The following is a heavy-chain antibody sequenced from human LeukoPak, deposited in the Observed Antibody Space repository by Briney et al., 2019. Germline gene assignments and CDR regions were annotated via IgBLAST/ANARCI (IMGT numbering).Heavy chain of an antibody. Sequence: PSETLSLTCAVYGGSFSGYYWSWIRQPPGKGLEWIGEINHSGSTNYNPSLKSRVTISVDTSKNQFSLRLSSVTAADTAVYYCARAARGYSYGSARYYMDVWGKGTTVTVSS. V-gene: IGHV4-34*01. CDR2: INHSGST. D-gene: IGHD5-18*01. CDR3: ARAARGYSYGSARYYMDV. J-gene: IGHJ6*03. CDR1: GGSFSGYY.